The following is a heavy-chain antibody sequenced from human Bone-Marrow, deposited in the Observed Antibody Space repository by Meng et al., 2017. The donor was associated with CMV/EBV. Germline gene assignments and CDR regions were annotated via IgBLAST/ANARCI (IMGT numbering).Heavy chain of an antibody. J-gene: IGHJ4*02. CDR1: GFTFSSYS. Sequence: GGSLRLSCVASGFTFSSYSMNWVRQTPGKGLEWVSYISSSCSTKNYADSVKGRFTVSRDNAKNSLYLHMNSLTVEDTAMYYCVRSTIFGGVIWDYWGQGSPVTVSS. CDR2: ISSSCSTK. V-gene: IGHV3-48*04. D-gene: IGHD3-3*01. CDR3: VRSTIFGGVIWDY.